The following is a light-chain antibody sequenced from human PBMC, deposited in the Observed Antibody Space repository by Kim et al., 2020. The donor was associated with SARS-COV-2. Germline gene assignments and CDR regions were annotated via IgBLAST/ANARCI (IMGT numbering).Light chain of an antibody. CDR3: QQYTKWPL. J-gene: IGKJ3*01. Sequence: SVAPGGTADLSCRASQSVTSHLVSYQKKPGQAPRLLNYAASTRATGIPARFSGAGSGTEFTLSISSLQPKDFAMYYCQQYTKWPLFGPGTKVDSK. CDR2: AAS. V-gene: IGKV3-15*01. CDR1: QSVTSH.